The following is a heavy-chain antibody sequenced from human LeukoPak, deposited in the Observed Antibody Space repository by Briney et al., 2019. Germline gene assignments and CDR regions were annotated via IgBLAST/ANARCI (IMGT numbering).Heavy chain of an antibody. CDR3: AREPGGGYFDFDY. D-gene: IGHD3-9*01. CDR2: INPNSGGT. Sequence: GASVKVSCKASGGTFSSYAISWVRQAPGQGLEWMGWINPNSGGTNYAQKFQGRVTMTRDTSISTAYMELSRLRSDDTAVYYCAREPGGGYFDFDYWGQGTLVTVSS. J-gene: IGHJ4*02. CDR1: GGTFSSYA. V-gene: IGHV1-2*02.